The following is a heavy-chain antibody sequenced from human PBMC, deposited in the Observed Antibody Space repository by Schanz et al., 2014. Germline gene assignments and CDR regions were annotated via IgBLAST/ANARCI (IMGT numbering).Heavy chain of an antibody. J-gene: IGHJ4*02. V-gene: IGHV1-18*01. D-gene: IGHD5-12*01. CDR3: ARDFSAYVGNYFDY. CDR2: INGYNGHT. Sequence: QVQLVQSGAAVKKPGASVKVSCKASGYTFSSYGITWVRQAPGQGLEWMGWINGYNGHTLYAQKFQGRVTMTTDTSTSTSYMELTSLRFDDTAVDYCARDFSAYVGNYFDYWGQGTLVTVSS. CDR1: GYTFSSYG.